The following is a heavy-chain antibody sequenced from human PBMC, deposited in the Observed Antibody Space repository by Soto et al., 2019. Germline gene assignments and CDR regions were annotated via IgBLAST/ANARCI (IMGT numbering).Heavy chain of an antibody. CDR2: IWYDGSNK. D-gene: IGHD6-19*01. CDR1: GFTFSSYG. V-gene: IGHV3-33*01. J-gene: IGHJ6*02. CDR3: ARELIAVPGTSADYYGMDV. Sequence: GGSLRLSCAASGFTFSSYGMHWVRQAPGKGLEWVAVIWYDGSNKYYADSVKGRFTISRDNSKNTLYLQMNSLSAEDTAVYYCARELIAVPGTSADYYGMDVWGQGTTVTVSS.